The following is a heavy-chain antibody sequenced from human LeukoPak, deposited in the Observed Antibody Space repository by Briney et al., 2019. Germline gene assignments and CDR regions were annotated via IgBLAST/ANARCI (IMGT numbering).Heavy chain of an antibody. CDR2: IQYDGSNE. J-gene: IGHJ5*02. CDR1: GFTFSTYG. V-gene: IGHV3-30*02. Sequence: GGYLRLSCAASGFTFSTYGMHSVRQTPGKGLEGVAFIQYDGSNEYSADSVKGRFTFSRDNSKNTLYLQMNSLRPEDTAVYYCASLYGSGPNWFDPWGQGTLVTVSS. CDR3: ASLYGSGPNWFDP. D-gene: IGHD3-10*01.